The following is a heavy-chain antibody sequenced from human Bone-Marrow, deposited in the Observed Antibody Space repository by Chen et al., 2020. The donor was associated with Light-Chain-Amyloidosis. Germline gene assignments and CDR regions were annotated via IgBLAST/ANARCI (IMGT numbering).Heavy chain of an antibody. CDR2: ISGSGGSR. D-gene: IGHD3-9*01. V-gene: IGHV3-23*04. CDR1: GFSFSSYA. J-gene: IGHJ3*02. Sequence: EVQLVESGGGLVQPGGSLRLSCAASGFSFSSYALSWVCQAPGKGLEWVSGISGSGGSRYYGDSVKGRLTISRDNSKNALFLQMNSLRAEDTAVYYCAKDISYDDILPGYPADAFDIWGQGTMVTVSS. CDR3: AKDISYDDILPGYPADAFDI.